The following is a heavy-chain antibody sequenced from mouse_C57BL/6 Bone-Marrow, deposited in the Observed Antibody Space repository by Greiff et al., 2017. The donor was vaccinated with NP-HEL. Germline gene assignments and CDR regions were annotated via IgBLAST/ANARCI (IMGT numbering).Heavy chain of an antibody. J-gene: IGHJ2*01. CDR3: AVRDY. CDR2: ISSGGSYT. V-gene: IGHV5-6*01. CDR1: GFTFSSYG. Sequence: EVMLVESGGDLVKPGGSLKLSCAASGFTFSSYGMSWVRQTPDKRLEWVATISSGGSYTYYPDSVKGRFTISRDNAKNTLYLQMSSLKSEDTAMYYCAVRDYWGQGTTLTVSS.